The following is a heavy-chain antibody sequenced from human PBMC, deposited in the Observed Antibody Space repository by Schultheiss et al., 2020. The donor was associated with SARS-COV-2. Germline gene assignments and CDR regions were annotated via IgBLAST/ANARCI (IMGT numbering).Heavy chain of an antibody. J-gene: IGHJ6*02. V-gene: IGHV4-31*11. Sequence: SETLSLTCAVYGGSFSGYYWSWIRQHPGKGLEWIGYIYYSGSTYYNPSLKSRVTISVDTSKNQFSLKLSSVTAADTAVYYCARDQPPSKWDYYYGMDVWGQGTTVTVSS. CDR1: GGSFSGYY. CDR3: ARDQPPSKWDYYYGMDV. D-gene: IGHD1-26*01. CDR2: IYYSGST.